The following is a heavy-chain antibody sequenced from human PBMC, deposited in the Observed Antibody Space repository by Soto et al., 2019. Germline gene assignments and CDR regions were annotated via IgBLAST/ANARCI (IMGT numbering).Heavy chain of an antibody. Sequence: ASVKVSCKASGYTFTSYGISWVRQAPGQGLEWMGWISAYNGNTNYAQKLQGRVTMTTDTSTSTAYMELRSLRSDDTAVYYCAIIHSGYSYGPFHNWFDPWGQGTLVTVSS. CDR1: GYTFTSYG. CDR3: AIIHSGYSYGPFHNWFDP. J-gene: IGHJ5*02. D-gene: IGHD5-18*01. V-gene: IGHV1-18*01. CDR2: ISAYNGNT.